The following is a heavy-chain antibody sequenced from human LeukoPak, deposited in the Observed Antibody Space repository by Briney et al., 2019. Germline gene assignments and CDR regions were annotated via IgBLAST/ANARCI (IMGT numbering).Heavy chain of an antibody. J-gene: IGHJ4*02. V-gene: IGHV1-46*01. CDR3: ARTGGGAHDY. Sequence: ASVTVSCTASGYTLTDYYMHWVRQAPGQGLEWMGIINPSGGSTSYAQKFQGRVTMTRDTSTSTVYMELSSLRSEDTAVYYCARTGGGAHDYWGQGTLVTVSS. CDR2: INPSGGST. D-gene: IGHD1-14*01. CDR1: GYTLTDYY.